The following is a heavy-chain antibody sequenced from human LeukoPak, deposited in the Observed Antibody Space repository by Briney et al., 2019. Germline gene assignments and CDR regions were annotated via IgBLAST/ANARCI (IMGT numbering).Heavy chain of an antibody. D-gene: IGHD3-22*01. CDR3: AVGDSSGYWVGDY. V-gene: IGHV1-18*01. CDR1: GYTFTNYG. CDR2: ISVYNGNT. Sequence: ASVKVSCKTSGYTFTNYGITWVRQAPGQGLEWLGWISVYNGNTNYAQKLQGRVTMTTDTSTSTAYMEVRSLRSDDTAVYYCAVGDSSGYWVGDYWGQGTLVTVSS. J-gene: IGHJ4*02.